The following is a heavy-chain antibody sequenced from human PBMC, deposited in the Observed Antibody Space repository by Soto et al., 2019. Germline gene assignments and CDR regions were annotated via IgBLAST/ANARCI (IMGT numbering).Heavy chain of an antibody. J-gene: IGHJ4*02. D-gene: IGHD6-19*01. CDR1: VFTFSSYG. V-gene: IGHV3-33*01. CDR2: IWYDGSNK. Sequence: GGSLRISGAASVFTFSSYGMHWVRQAPGKGLEWVAVIWYDGSNKYYADSVKGRFTISRDNSKNTLYLQMNSLRAEDTAVYYCARGSPYYSSGWYYFDYWGQGTLVTVSS. CDR3: ARGSPYYSSGWYYFDY.